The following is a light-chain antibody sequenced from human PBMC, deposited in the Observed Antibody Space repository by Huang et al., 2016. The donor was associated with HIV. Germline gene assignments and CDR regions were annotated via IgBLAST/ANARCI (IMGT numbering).Light chain of an antibody. CDR3: QQYDIHPLT. V-gene: IGKV1-8*01. Sequence: IRMTQSPSSLSASTGDRVTITCRANQDINNFLAWYQQRPGSVPKLLIYAASTLQSGVPTRFSGNGAGTDFTLTIGVLHSEDVATYYCQQYDIHPLTFGPGTRVDIK. CDR1: QDINNF. CDR2: AAS. J-gene: IGKJ3*01.